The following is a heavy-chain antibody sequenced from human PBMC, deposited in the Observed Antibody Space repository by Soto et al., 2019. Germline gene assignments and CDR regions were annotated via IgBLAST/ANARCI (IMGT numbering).Heavy chain of an antibody. CDR2: IFNSGPT. CDR1: GGSISSSNYY. D-gene: IGHD6-19*01. J-gene: IGHJ5*02. V-gene: IGHV4-39*01. CDR3: ARLAGSAWYLEP. Sequence: SETLSLTCTVSGGSISSSNYYWGWIRQPPGKGLEWIGNIFNSGPTYYNPSLKSRVSISVDTSKNQFSLKLSSVTAADTAVYYCARLAGSAWYLEPWGQGTLVTVS.